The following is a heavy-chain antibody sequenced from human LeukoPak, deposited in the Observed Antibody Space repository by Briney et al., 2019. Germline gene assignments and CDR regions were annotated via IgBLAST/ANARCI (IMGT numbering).Heavy chain of an antibody. Sequence: GGSLKLPCAASGFTFNNFGMHWVRQAPGKGLEWVAYIGNDGTKKYYGDSVKGRFTISRDNSKNTLYLQMGSLRAEDMAVYYCARVLPASDYYDSSGYYLGAFDIWSQGTMVTVSS. D-gene: IGHD3-22*01. CDR2: IGNDGTKK. CDR1: GFTFNNFG. CDR3: ARVLPASDYYDSSGYYLGAFDI. V-gene: IGHV3-30*02. J-gene: IGHJ3*02.